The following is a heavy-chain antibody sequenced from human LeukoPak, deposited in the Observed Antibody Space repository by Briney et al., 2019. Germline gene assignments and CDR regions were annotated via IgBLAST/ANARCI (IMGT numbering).Heavy chain of an antibody. V-gene: IGHV4-38-2*02. J-gene: IGHJ5*02. D-gene: IGHD2-15*01. CDR1: GYSISSGYY. CDR2: IYHSGST. Sequence: SETLSLTCTVSGYSISSGYYWGWIRQPPGKGLEWIGSIYHSGSTYYNPSLKSRVTMSVDTSNNQFSLTLSSVTAADTAIYYCARHKLNKILNWFDPWGQGILVTVSS. CDR3: ARHKLNKILNWFDP.